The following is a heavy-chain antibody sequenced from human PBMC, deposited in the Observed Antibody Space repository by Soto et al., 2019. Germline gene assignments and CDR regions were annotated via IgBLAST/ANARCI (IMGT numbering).Heavy chain of an antibody. CDR1: GYTFTSYD. J-gene: IGHJ3*02. CDR2: MNPNSGNT. D-gene: IGHD3-3*01. V-gene: IGHV1-8*01. Sequence: QVQLVQSGAEVKKPGASVKVSCKASGYTFTSYDINWVRQATGQGLEWMGWMNPNSGNTGYAQKFQGRVTRTRNTSISTAYMELSSLRSEDTAVYYCARGNPVLRFLEWLLLGAFDIWGQGTMVTVSS. CDR3: ARGNPVLRFLEWLLLGAFDI.